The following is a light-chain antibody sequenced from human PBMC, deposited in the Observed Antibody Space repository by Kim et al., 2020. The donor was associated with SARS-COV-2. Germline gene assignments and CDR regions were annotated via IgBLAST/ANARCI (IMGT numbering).Light chain of an antibody. CDR3: SSYTATSTHV. V-gene: IGLV2-14*03. CDR2: DVS. CDR1: SSDVGAYNF. J-gene: IGLJ6*01. Sequence: QSALTQPASVSGSLGQSITISCAGTSSDVGAYNFVSWYRQHPGKAPKLIIFDVSDRPSGISNRFSGSKSGNTASLTISGLQVEDEADYYCSSYTATSTHVFGGGTKVTVL.